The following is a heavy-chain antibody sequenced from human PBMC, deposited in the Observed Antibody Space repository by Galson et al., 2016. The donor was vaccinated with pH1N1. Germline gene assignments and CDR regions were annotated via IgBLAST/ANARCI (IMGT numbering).Heavy chain of an antibody. J-gene: IGHJ3*01. CDR1: GYTFTGYY. CDR2: IIPNSGDT. V-gene: IGHV1-2*02. Sequence: SGYTFTGYYMHCVRQAPGHGLEWMGLIIPNSGDTNYAKKFQGRVTMTRDTSISAAYMELTRLTSDDTAVYHCVRGLRGVTFDVWGQGTMVTVSS. D-gene: IGHD3-16*01. CDR3: VRGLRGVTFDV.